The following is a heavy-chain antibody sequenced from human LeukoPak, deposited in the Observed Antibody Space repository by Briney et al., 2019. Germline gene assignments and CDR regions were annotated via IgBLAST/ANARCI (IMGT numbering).Heavy chain of an antibody. CDR3: ARGRDSSSWNDAFDI. CDR2: IYYSGST. CDR1: GGSISSYY. V-gene: IGHV4-59*01. Sequence: SETLSLTCTVSGGSISSYYSSWIRQPPGKGLEWIGYIYYSGSTNYNPSLKSRVTISVDTSKNQFSLKLSSVTAADTAVYYCARGRDSSSWNDAFDIWGQGTMVTVSS. J-gene: IGHJ3*02. D-gene: IGHD6-13*01.